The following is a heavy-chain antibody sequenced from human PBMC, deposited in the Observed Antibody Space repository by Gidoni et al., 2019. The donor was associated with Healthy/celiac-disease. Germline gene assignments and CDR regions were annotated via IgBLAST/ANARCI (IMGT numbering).Heavy chain of an antibody. J-gene: IGHJ4*02. CDR3: ARLPLSGSYHRSHNKFDY. CDR1: GGSFSGYY. V-gene: IGHV4-34*01. Sequence: QVQLQQWGAGLLKPSETLSLTCAVYGGSFSGYYWRWIRQPPGKGLEWIGEINHSGSTNYNPSLKSRVTISVDTSKNQFSLKLSSVTAADTAVYYCARLPLSGSYHRSHNKFDYWGQGTLVTVSS. CDR2: INHSGST. D-gene: IGHD3-10*01.